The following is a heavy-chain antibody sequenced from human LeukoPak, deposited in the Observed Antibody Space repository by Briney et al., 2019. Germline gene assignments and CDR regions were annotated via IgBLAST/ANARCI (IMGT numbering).Heavy chain of an antibody. J-gene: IGHJ4*02. V-gene: IGHV4-39*01. CDR3: ARSSGYLDRFDY. CDR1: GGSISSSSYY. CDR2: IYYSGST. D-gene: IGHD3-22*01. Sequence: SETLSLTCTVSGGSISSSSYYWGWIRQPPGKGLEWIGSIYYSGSTYYNPSLKSRVTISVDTSKNQFSLKLSSVTAADTAVYYCARSSGYLDRFDYWGQGTLVTVSS.